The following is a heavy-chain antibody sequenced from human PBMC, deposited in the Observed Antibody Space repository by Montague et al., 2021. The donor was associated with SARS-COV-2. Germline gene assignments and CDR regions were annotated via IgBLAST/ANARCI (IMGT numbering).Heavy chain of an antibody. CDR3: ARARFTIMVVVIASDN. CDR1: GGSISSGGYY. CDR2: IYYSGST. J-gene: IGHJ1*01. V-gene: IGHV4-31*03. D-gene: IGHD3-22*01. Sequence: TLSLTCTVSGGSISSGGYYWSWIRQHPGKGLEWIGYIYYSGSTYYNPSLKSRVTISVDTSKDQFSLKLSSVTAADTAVYYCARARFTIMVVVIASDNWGQGTLVTVSS.